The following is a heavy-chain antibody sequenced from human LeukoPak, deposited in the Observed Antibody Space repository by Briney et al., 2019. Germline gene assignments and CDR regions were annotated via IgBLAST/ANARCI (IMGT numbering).Heavy chain of an antibody. V-gene: IGHV3-23*01. CDR3: AKEGSSWYYFDY. D-gene: IGHD6-13*01. J-gene: IGHJ4*02. Sequence: GGSLRLSCVASGFTFSSYAMSWVRQAPGKGLEWVSAISGSGGSTYYADSVKGRFTISRDDSKNTLYLQMNSLRAEDTAVYYCAKEGSSWYYFDYWGQGTLVTVSS. CDR2: ISGSGGST. CDR1: GFTFSSYA.